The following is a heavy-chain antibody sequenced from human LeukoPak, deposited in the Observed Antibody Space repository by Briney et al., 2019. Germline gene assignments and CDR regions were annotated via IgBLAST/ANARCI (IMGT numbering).Heavy chain of an antibody. Sequence: GRSLRLSCVASVFTFSTHGMHFVRQAPGKGLEWVAVISYDGSNKYYADSVKGRFTISRDNSKNTLYLQMNSLRSEDTAVYYCAKGWDTKSTSRSPFDYWGQGTLVTVSS. V-gene: IGHV3-30*18. CDR3: AKGWDTKSTSRSPFDY. CDR1: VFTFSTHG. CDR2: ISYDGSNK. D-gene: IGHD1-26*01. J-gene: IGHJ4*02.